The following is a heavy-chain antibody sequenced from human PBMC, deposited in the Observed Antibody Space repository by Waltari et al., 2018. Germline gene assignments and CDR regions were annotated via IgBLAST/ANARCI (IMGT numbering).Heavy chain of an antibody. Sequence: QVQLQESGPGLVKPSETLSLSCSVFGASIKTSYWNWIRQPPGEGLQWVANIFYSGTTQSNPALKNPATISLYTSKNEVSLSLTSVTAADTAVYYCARLAISGHFDYWGQGVLVTVSS. J-gene: IGHJ4*02. CDR2: IFYSGTT. CDR1: GASIKTSY. V-gene: IGHV4-59*01. CDR3: ARLAISGHFDY.